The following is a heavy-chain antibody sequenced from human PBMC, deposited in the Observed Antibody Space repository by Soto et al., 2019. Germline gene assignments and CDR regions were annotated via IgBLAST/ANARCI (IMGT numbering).Heavy chain of an antibody. CDR3: ARVSCSSTTCKVPFDY. CDR1: GFTFSDYY. V-gene: IGHV3-11*04. J-gene: IGHJ4*02. Sequence: GGSLRLSCAASGFTFSDYYMSWIRQAPGKGLEWVSYISSSGSTIYYADSVKGRFTISRDNAKNTLYLQMNSLRAEDTAVYYCARVSCSSTTCKVPFDYWGQGTLVTVSS. CDR2: ISSSGSTI. D-gene: IGHD2-2*01.